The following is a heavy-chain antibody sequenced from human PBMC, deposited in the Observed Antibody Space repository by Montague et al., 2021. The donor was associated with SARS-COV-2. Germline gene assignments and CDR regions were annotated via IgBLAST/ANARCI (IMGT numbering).Heavy chain of an antibody. V-gene: IGHV4-39*02. CDR2: IYYSGNT. CDR3: ARGTIRGVTRAVDF. D-gene: IGHD3-10*01. Sequence: IYYSGNTNYXPSLQSRVTISLDTSKNHLSLRLSSVTAADTAVYFCARGTIRGVTRAVDFWGRGSQVTVSS. J-gene: IGHJ2*01.